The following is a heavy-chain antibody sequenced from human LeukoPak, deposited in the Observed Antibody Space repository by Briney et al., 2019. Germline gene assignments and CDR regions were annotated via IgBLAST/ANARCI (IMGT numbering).Heavy chain of an antibody. CDR1: GYTFTVYY. J-gene: IGHJ5*02. CDR2: INLNSGGT. Sequence: ASVKVSFKASGYTFTVYYMHWVRQAPGQGLEWMGRINLNSGGTKNAQKFQGRVTMTRDTSISTAYMELRRLRSDDTAVYYCARWRGDILTGLGFDPWGQGTLVTVSS. CDR3: ARWRGDILTGLGFDP. V-gene: IGHV1-2*06. D-gene: IGHD3-9*01.